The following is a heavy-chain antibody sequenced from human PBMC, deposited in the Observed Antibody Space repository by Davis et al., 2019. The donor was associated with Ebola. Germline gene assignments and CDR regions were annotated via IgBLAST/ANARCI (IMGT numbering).Heavy chain of an antibody. CDR3: ARWSILGQ. CDR2: ISSGSFTI. CDR1: GITFSRYS. J-gene: IGHJ4*02. Sequence: GESLKISCAASGITFSRYSMNWVRSAPAKGLAWVAFISSGSFTIHYADSVKGRFTISRGNAKNSLFLQMNSLRVEDTAVYYCARWSILGQWGQGTLVTVSS. D-gene: IGHD3-3*01. V-gene: IGHV3-48*01.